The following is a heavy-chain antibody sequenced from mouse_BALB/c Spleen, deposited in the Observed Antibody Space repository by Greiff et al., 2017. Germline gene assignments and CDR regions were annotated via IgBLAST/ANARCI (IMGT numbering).Heavy chain of an antibody. CDR2: ISSGGST. J-gene: IGHJ4*01. Sequence: DGHLAESGGGLVKPGGSLKLSCAASGFTFSSYAMSWVRQTPEKRLEWVASISSGGSTYYPDSVKGRFTISRDNARNILYLQMSSLRSEDTAMYYCARASITTVVGYYAMDYWGQGTSVTVSS. V-gene: IGHV5-6-5*01. CDR1: GFTFSSYA. CDR3: ARASITTVVGYYAMDY. D-gene: IGHD1-1*01.